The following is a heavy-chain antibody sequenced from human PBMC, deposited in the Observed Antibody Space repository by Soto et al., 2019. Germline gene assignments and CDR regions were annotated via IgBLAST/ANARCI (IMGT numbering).Heavy chain of an antibody. V-gene: IGHV1-24*01. Sequence: GASVKVSCKVSGYSFSEMSMHWVRQTPEKGLEWMGSFDGEDGQTMYAQKFQGRVTMTEDTSADTAYMELSSLRSDDTAVYYCGIPGEKGHLEYWGQGSRVSVSS. J-gene: IGHJ4*02. CDR3: GIPGEKGHLEY. CDR2: FDGEDGQT. CDR1: GYSFSEMS. D-gene: IGHD3-16*01.